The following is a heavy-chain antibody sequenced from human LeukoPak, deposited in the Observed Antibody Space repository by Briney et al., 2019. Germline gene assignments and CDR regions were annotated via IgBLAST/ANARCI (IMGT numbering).Heavy chain of an antibody. D-gene: IGHD3-16*02. CDR3: TTDQWNDYVWGSYRRGPYYYYGMDV. CDR1: GFTFSSYA. V-gene: IGHV3-30-3*01. J-gene: IGHJ6*02. Sequence: GGSLRLSCAASGFTFSSYAMHWVRQAPGKGLEWVAVISYDGSNKYYADSVKGRFTISRDNSKNTLYLQMNSLRAEDTAVYYCTTDQWNDYVWGSYRRGPYYYYGMDVWGQGTTVTVSS. CDR2: ISYDGSNK.